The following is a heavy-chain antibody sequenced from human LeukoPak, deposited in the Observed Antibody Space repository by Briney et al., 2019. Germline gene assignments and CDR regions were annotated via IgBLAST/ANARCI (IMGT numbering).Heavy chain of an antibody. CDR1: GFTISSNY. V-gene: IGHV3-66*02. CDR2: IYSGGST. Sequence: GGSLRLSCAASGFTISSNYMSWVRQPPGKGLEWVSVIYSGGSTYYAASVKGRFTISRDNSKNTLYLQMNSLRAEDTAVYYCARVSGRYYLLDYWGQGTLVTVSS. J-gene: IGHJ4*02. D-gene: IGHD1-26*01. CDR3: ARVSGRYYLLDY.